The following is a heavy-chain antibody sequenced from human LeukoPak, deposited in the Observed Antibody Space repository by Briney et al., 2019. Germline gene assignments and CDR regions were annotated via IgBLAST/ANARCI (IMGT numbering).Heavy chain of an antibody. Sequence: GGSLRLSCVASGFTFSSYWMSWVRQAPGKGLEWVANINQDGSEKYDVDSAKGRFTISRDNAKNSLYLQMNSLRVENTAMYYCTGGGGGDGSGWSTTDYWGQGTLVTISS. J-gene: IGHJ4*02. CDR2: INQDGSEK. V-gene: IGHV3-7*01. CDR1: GFTFSSYW. CDR3: TGGGGGDGSGWSTTDY. D-gene: IGHD6-19*01.